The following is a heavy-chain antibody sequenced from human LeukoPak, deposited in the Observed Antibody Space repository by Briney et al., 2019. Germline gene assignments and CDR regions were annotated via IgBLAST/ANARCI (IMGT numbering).Heavy chain of an antibody. CDR3: AKTPVASWTDY. Sequence: PGGSLRLSCAASGFTFSGAAMHWVRRASGKGLEWVGRIRSKTNNYATAYAASVKGRFTISRDDSKNTLYLQMNSLRAEDTAVYYCAKTPVASWTDYWGQGTLVTVSS. D-gene: IGHD2-2*01. CDR2: IRSKTNNYAT. J-gene: IGHJ4*02. V-gene: IGHV3-73*01. CDR1: GFTFSGAA.